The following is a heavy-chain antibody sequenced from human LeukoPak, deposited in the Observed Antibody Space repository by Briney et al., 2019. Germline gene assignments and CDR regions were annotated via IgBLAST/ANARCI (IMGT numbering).Heavy chain of an antibody. CDR1: GDSISGDF. Sequence: SETLSLTCTVSGDSISGDFWSWIRQPPGKGLDFIGYISVTGRINYNPSLKSRVSISTDTSKNQFSLKVHSVTAADTALYYCAKLAKLGKAHYFDHWGQGTPVTVSS. D-gene: IGHD1-1*01. CDR3: AKLAKLGKAHYFDH. V-gene: IGHV4-59*12. J-gene: IGHJ4*02. CDR2: ISVTGRI.